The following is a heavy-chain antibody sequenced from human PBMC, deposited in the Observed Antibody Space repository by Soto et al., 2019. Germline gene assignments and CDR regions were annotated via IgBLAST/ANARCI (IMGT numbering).Heavy chain of an antibody. J-gene: IGHJ4*02. D-gene: IGHD2-8*01. CDR1: GGTFSSYT. CDR3: ASPSPLYCTNGVCYALDY. Sequence: SVKVSCKASGGTFSSYTISWVRQAPGQGLEWMGRIIPILGIANYAQKFQGRVTITADKSTSTAYMELSSLRSEDTAVYYCASPSPLYCTNGVCYALDYWGQGTLVTVSS. V-gene: IGHV1-69*02. CDR2: IIPILGIA.